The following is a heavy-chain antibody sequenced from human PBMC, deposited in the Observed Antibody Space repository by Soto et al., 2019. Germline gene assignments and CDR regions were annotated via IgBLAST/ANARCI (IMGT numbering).Heavy chain of an antibody. J-gene: IGHJ4*02. D-gene: IGHD3-16*01. CDR2: IIPTSSYI. CDR3: AKNVVTLSPPLYFDY. Sequence: PGGSLRLSCPASGFSFSSYTMNWVRQAPGKGLDLVSAIIPTSSYIYYSALVKGRVTISGDNYKNTLCLQMDSPRAEDTXVYYGAKNVVTLSPPLYFDYWVQVSLFTVSS. V-gene: IGHV3-21*01. CDR1: GFSFSSYT.